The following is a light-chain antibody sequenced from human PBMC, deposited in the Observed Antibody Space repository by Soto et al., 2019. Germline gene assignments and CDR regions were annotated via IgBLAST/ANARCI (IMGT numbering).Light chain of an antibody. CDR3: SSYTSSSTLV. CDR2: EVI. J-gene: IGLJ2*01. V-gene: IGLV2-14*01. Sequence: QSVLTQPASESGSPGQSITISCTATSXDVGAYNYVSWCQQYPGKDPKLMIYEVINRPSGVSNRFSGSKSGNTASLIISGLQAEDEADYYCSSYTSSSTLVFGGGTKVTVL. CDR1: SXDVGAYNY.